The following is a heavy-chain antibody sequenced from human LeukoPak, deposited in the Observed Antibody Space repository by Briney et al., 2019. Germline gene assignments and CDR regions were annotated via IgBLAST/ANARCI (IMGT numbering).Heavy chain of an antibody. CDR2: ISSSSSTI. Sequence: GGSLRLSCAASGFTFSSYSMTWVRQAPGKGLEWVSYISSSSSTIYYADSVKGRFTISRDNAKNSLYLQMNSLRAEDTAVYYCAREAVRGVILYWGQGTLVTVSS. V-gene: IGHV3-48*01. CDR1: GFTFSSYS. CDR3: AREAVRGVILY. D-gene: IGHD3-10*01. J-gene: IGHJ4*02.